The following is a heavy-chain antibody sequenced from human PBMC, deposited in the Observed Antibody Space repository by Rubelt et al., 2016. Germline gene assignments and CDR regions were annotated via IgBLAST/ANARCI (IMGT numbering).Heavy chain of an antibody. V-gene: IGHV4-59*01. CDR3: ARHGEETAYHSSGYDWFDP. D-gene: IGHD3-22*01. J-gene: IGHJ5*02. CDR1: GGSISSYY. CDR2: IYYSGST. Sequence: QVQLQESGPGLVKPSETLSLTCTVSGGSISSYYWSWIRQPPGKGLEWIGYIYYSGSTNYNPSLKSRVTISVDTSKNQFSLKLSSVTAADTAVYYCARHGEETAYHSSGYDWFDPWGQGTLVTVSS.